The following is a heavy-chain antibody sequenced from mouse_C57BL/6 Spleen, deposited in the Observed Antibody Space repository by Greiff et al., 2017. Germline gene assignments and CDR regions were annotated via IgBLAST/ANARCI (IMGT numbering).Heavy chain of an antibody. CDR1: GYTFTTYP. V-gene: IGHV1-47*01. CDR2: FHPYNDDT. CDR3: ARPGSGYGGFAY. D-gene: IGHD3-2*02. Sequence: VMLVESGAELVKPGASVKMSCKASGYTFTTYPIEWMKQNHGKSLEWIGNFHPYNDDTKYNEKFKGKATLTVEKSSSTVYLELSRLTSDDSAVYYCARPGSGYGGFAYWGQGTLVTVSA. J-gene: IGHJ3*01.